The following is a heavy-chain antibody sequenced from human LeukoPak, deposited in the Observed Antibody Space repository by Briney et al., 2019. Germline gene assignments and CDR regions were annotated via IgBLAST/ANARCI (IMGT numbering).Heavy chain of an antibody. J-gene: IGHJ4*02. Sequence: GSLRLSCAASGFTFSSYSMNWVRQAPGKGLEWVSSISSSSSYIYYADSVKGRFTISRDNSKNTLYLQMNSLRAEDTAVYYCAKDPRYDSSGYSFDYWGQGTLVTVSS. V-gene: IGHV3-21*04. CDR1: GFTFSSYS. D-gene: IGHD3-22*01. CDR2: ISSSSSYI. CDR3: AKDPRYDSSGYSFDY.